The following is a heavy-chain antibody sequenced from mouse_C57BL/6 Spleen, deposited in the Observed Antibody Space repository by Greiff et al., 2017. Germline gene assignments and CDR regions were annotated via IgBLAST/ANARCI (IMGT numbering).Heavy chain of an antibody. Sequence: EVQLQQSGPELVKPGASVKISCKASGYTFTDYYMNWVKQSHGKSLEWIGDINPNNGGTSYNQKFKGKTTLTVDKSSSTAYMELRSLTSEDSAVYYCARFITTVVAPYWGQGTLVTVSA. D-gene: IGHD1-1*01. CDR1: GYTFTDYY. CDR3: ARFITTVVAPY. J-gene: IGHJ3*01. V-gene: IGHV1-26*01. CDR2: INPNNGGT.